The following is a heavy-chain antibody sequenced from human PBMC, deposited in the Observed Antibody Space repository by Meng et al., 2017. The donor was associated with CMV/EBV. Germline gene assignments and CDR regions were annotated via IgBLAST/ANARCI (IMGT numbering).Heavy chain of an antibody. D-gene: IGHD1-26*01. J-gene: IGHJ4*02. CDR2: IDHSGST. CDR1: GGSFSGYY. V-gene: IGHV4-34*01. Sequence: VPLQHWGAGLLKPSETLSLTCAVYGGSFSGYYWSWIRQPPGKGLEWIGEIDHSGSTNYNPSLKSRVTISVDTSKNQFSLKLSSVTAADTAVYYCARGVGATGKADYWGQGTLVTVSS. CDR3: ARGVGATGKADY.